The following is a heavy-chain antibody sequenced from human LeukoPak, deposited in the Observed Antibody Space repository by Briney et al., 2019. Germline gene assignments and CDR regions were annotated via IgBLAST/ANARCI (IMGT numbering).Heavy chain of an antibody. J-gene: IGHJ5*02. Sequence: SETLSLTCTVSGGSISSSSYYWGWIRQPPGKGLEWIGSIYYSGSTYYNPSLKSRVTISVDTSKNQFSLKLRSVTAADTAVYYCARLDYGDWGSFDPWGQGTLVAVSS. D-gene: IGHD4-17*01. CDR3: ARLDYGDWGSFDP. V-gene: IGHV4-39*01. CDR2: IYYSGST. CDR1: GGSISSSSYY.